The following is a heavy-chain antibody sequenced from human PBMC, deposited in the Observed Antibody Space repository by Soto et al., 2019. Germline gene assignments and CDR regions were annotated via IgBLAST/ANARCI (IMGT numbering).Heavy chain of an antibody. CDR3: ARDLRPHPPPIDY. J-gene: IGHJ4*02. V-gene: IGHV3-30-3*01. Sequence: GGSLRLSCAASGFTFSSYAMHWVRQAPGKGLEWVAVISYDGSNKYYADSVKGRFTISRDNSKNTLYLQMNSLRAEDTAVYYCARDLRPHPPPIDYWGQGTLVTVSS. CDR2: ISYDGSNK. CDR1: GFTFSSYA.